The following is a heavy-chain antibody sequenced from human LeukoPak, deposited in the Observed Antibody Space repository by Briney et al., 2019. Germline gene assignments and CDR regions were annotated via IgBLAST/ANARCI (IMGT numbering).Heavy chain of an antibody. Sequence: ASVKVSCKASGYTFTSYGISWVRQAPGQGLEWMGWISAYNGNTNYAQKLQGRVTMTTDTSTSTAYMELRSLRSDDTAVYYCARDTSRWPQDYFDYWGQGTLVTVSS. V-gene: IGHV1-18*01. D-gene: IGHD5-24*01. CDR3: ARDTSRWPQDYFDY. CDR1: GYTFTSYG. CDR2: ISAYNGNT. J-gene: IGHJ4*02.